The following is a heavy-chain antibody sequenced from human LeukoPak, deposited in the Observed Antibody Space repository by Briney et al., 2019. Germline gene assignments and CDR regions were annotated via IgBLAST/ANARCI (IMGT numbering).Heavy chain of an antibody. Sequence: GGSLRLSCAASGFTFSSYSMNWVRQAPGKGLEWVSSISSSSSYIYYADSVKGRFTISRDNAKNSLYLQMNSLRAEDTAVYYCARARGGATSWDEYYFDYWGQGTLVTVSS. CDR2: ISSSSSYI. CDR1: GFTFSSYS. CDR3: ARARGGATSWDEYYFDY. D-gene: IGHD2-2*01. V-gene: IGHV3-21*01. J-gene: IGHJ4*02.